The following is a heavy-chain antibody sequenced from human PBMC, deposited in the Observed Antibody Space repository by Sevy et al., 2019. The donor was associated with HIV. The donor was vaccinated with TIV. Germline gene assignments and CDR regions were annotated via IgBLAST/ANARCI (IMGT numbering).Heavy chain of an antibody. CDR2: IIPIFGTA. CDR1: GGTFSSYA. Sequence: ASVKVSCKASGGTFSSYAISWVRQAPGQGLEWMGGIIPIFGTANYAQTFQGRVTITADESTSTAYMELSSLRSEDTAVYYCAREGNYDFWSGPPTARYYYYGMDVWGQGTTVTVSS. D-gene: IGHD3-3*01. CDR3: AREGNYDFWSGPPTARYYYYGMDV. V-gene: IGHV1-69*13. J-gene: IGHJ6*02.